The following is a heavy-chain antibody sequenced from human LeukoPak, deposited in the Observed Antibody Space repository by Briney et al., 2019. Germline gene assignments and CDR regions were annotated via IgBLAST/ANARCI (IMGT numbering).Heavy chain of an antibody. Sequence: SETLSLTCTVSSGSVSSDNYYWSWIRQPPGKGLEWIGYIYYSGSTNYNPSLKSRVTISVDTSKNQFSLKLSSVTAADTAVYYCARDSVGATSDYYYGMDVWGQGTTVTVSS. D-gene: IGHD1-26*01. CDR2: IYYSGST. J-gene: IGHJ6*02. CDR3: ARDSVGATSDYYYGMDV. CDR1: SGSVSSDNYY. V-gene: IGHV4-61*01.